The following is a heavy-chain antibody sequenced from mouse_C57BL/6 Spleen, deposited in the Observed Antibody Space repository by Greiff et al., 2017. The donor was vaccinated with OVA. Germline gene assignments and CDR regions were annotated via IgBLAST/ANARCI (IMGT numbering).Heavy chain of an antibody. J-gene: IGHJ2*01. V-gene: IGHV1-78*01. CDR1: GYTFTDHT. D-gene: IGHD2-4*01. Sequence: VKLMESDAELVKPGASVKISCKVSGYTFTDHTIHWMKQRPEQGLEWIGYIYPRDGSTKYNAKFKGKATLTADKSSSTAYMQLNSLTSEDSAVYFCARSIDYDAHFDDWGQGTTLTVSS. CDR2: IYPRDGST. CDR3: ARSIDYDAHFDD.